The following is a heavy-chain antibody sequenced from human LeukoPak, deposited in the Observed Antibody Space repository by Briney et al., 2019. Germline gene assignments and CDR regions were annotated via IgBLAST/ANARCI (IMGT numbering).Heavy chain of an antibody. V-gene: IGHV3-23*01. J-gene: IGHJ4*02. Sequence: PGGSLRLSCEASGFTFRNDAMSWVRQAPGKGLEWVSSIFGTTGTTYYADSVKGRVTISRDNSRNMVYLQMNSLRAEDTAVYYCAKDRTFHSDFSAYYFSPPLQQYWGQGTLVTVSS. CDR2: IFGTTGTT. CDR3: AKDRTFHSDFSAYYFSPPLQQY. CDR1: GFTFRNDA. D-gene: IGHD3-22*01.